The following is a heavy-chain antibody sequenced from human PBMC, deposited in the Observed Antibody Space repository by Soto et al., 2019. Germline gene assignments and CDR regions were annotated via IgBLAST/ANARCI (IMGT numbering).Heavy chain of an antibody. D-gene: IGHD2-21*02. CDR2: IIPIFGTA. CDR1: GYTFTNFD. J-gene: IGHJ6*02. CDR3: ARYIVSSGVTWNYYYGMDV. Sequence: ASVKVSCKTSGYTFTNFDVNWVRQAPGQGLEWMGGIIPIFGTANYAQKFQGRVTITADKSTSTAYMELSSLRSEDTAVYYCARYIVSSGVTWNYYYGMDVWGQGTTVTVSS. V-gene: IGHV1-69*06.